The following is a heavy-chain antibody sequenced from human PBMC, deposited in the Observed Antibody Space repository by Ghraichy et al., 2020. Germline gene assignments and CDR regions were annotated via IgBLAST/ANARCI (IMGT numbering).Heavy chain of an antibody. Sequence: ASVKVSCKASGYTFTSYGISWVRQAPGQGLEWMGWISAYNGNTNYAQKLQGRVTMTTDTSTSTAYMELRSLRSDDTAVYYCARGYCSGGSCYPWYDYWGQGTLVTVSS. D-gene: IGHD2-15*01. CDR2: ISAYNGNT. CDR1: GYTFTSYG. V-gene: IGHV1-18*04. J-gene: IGHJ4*02. CDR3: ARGYCSGGSCYPWYDY.